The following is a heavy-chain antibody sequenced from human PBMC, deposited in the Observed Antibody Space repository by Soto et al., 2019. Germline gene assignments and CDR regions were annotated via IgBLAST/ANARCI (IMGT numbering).Heavy chain of an antibody. CDR3: AKGMYNSNDLGGFFDV. D-gene: IGHD1-1*01. Sequence: GVSLRLSCAGAGFSFHEHAMFWVRQFPGKGLEWVSGISWNSATVEYADAVTGRFTISRDNAKSSLYLQMDSLRPEDTAFNYCAKGMYNSNDLGGFFDVWGRGTLVTVFS. CDR2: ISWNSATV. J-gene: IGHJ4*02. CDR1: GFSFHEHA. V-gene: IGHV3-9*01.